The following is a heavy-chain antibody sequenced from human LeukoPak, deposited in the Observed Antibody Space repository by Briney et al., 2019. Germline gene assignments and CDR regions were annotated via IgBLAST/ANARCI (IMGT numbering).Heavy chain of an antibody. CDR3: AREYSSSWYLYYYYYMDV. CDR2: INHSGST. Sequence: SETLSLTCAVYGGSFSGYYWSWIRQPPGKGLEWIGEINHSGSTNYNPSLKSRVTISVDTSKNQFSLKLSSVTAADTAVYYCAREYSSSWYLYYYYYMDVWGKGTTVTISS. J-gene: IGHJ6*03. CDR1: GGSFSGYY. D-gene: IGHD6-13*01. V-gene: IGHV4-34*01.